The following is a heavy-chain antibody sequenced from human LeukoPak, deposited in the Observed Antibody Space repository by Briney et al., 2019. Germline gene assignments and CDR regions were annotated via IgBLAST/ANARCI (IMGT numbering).Heavy chain of an antibody. CDR2: ISGSGGST. D-gene: IGHD3-22*01. Sequence: GGSLRLSCAASGFTFSSYAMTWVRQAPGKGLEWVSTISGSGGSTYYADSVKGRFTISRDNSKNTLYLQMNSLRAEDTAVYYCAKDRWHYYDSSGYYPLFDYWGQGTLVTVSS. J-gene: IGHJ4*02. CDR3: AKDRWHYYDSSGYYPLFDY. V-gene: IGHV3-23*01. CDR1: GFTFSSYA.